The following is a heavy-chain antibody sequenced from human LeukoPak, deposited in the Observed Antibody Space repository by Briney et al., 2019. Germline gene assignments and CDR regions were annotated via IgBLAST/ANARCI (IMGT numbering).Heavy chain of an antibody. D-gene: IGHD1-26*01. J-gene: IGHJ6*02. CDR1: GGSFSGYY. Sequence: SETLSLTCAVYGGSFSGYYWSWIPQTPRKGPEWIGEIHHSGSTNYNPALKSRVTIAVDTSKNQFSLKLSSVTAADTAVYYCARGQRGRALYYYYGMDVWGQGTTVTVS. CDR3: ARGQRGRALYYYYGMDV. V-gene: IGHV4-34*01. CDR2: IHHSGST.